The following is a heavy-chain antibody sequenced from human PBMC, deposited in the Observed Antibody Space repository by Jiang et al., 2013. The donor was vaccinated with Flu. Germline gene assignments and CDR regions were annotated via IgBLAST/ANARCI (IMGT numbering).Heavy chain of an antibody. CDR1: GGSFSGYY. D-gene: IGHD3-16*02. J-gene: IGHJ5*02. CDR3: ARVLREHVWGTYRHRGWFDP. Sequence: LLKPSETLSLTCAVYGGSFSGYYWSWIRQPPGKGLEWVGHIYYSGTTSYNPSLKSRATISLGTSKNQFSLMLSSVTAADTAVYYCARVLREHVWGTYRHRGWFDPWGQGTLVTVSS. CDR2: IYYSGTT. V-gene: IGHV4-34*11.